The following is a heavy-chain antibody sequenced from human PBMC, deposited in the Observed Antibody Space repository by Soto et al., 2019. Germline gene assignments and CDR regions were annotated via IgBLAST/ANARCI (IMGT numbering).Heavy chain of an antibody. J-gene: IGHJ5*01. CDR2: IYKSATT. V-gene: IGHV4-30-4*01. D-gene: IGHD7-27*01. CDR3: ARGRYCLTGRCFPNWFDS. Sequence: QVQLLESGPGLVKPSQTLSLTCSVSGDSISTLDYFWPWIRQPPGQALEYIGYIYKSATTYYNPSFESRVVIAVETSKSQFSLNVTSVTAADTAVYFCARGRYCLTGRCFPNWFDSWGQGALVTVSS. CDR1: GDSISTLDYF.